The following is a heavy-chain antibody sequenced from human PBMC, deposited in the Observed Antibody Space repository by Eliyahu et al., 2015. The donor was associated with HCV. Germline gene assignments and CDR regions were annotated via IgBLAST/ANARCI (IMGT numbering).Heavy chain of an antibody. J-gene: IGHJ3*02. V-gene: IGHV4-59*01. CDR3: ARDGAFDI. Sequence: QVQLQESGPGLVKPSETXSLTCTXSGGSISNYYWSWIRQPPGXGXEWIGYIYSSGTTNXNPXXKXRVTISVDTSKNHFSLRLNSVTAADTAVYYCARDGAFDIWGQGTMVSVSS. CDR1: GGSISNYY. CDR2: IYSSGTT.